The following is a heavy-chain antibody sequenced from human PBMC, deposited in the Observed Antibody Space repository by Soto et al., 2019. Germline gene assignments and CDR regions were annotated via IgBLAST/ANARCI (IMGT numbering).Heavy chain of an antibody. CDR2: IYVGGYT. D-gene: IGHD6-6*01. CDR3: AVYAPRHWFDS. J-gene: IGHJ5*01. Sequence: EVQLVESGGDLVQPGGSLRLSCAASGFTVSNNYMTWVRQAPGKGLEWVSLIYVGGYTYYADSVKGRFTISRDNSKNTRYLQMNSLRAEHTAVYYCAVYAPRHWFDSWGQGTLVTVSS. CDR1: GFTVSNNY. V-gene: IGHV3-66*01.